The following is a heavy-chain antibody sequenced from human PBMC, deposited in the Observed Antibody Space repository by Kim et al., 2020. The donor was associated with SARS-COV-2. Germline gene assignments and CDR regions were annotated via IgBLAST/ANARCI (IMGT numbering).Heavy chain of an antibody. V-gene: IGHV1-58*01. CDR3: AAGVDCSSTSCYGGPDYYYYGMDV. Sequence: SVKVSCKASGFTFTSSAVQWVRQARGQRLEWIGWIVVGSGNTNYAQKFQERVTITRDMSTSTAYMELSSLRSEDTAVYYCAAGVDCSSTSCYGGPDYYYYGMDVWGQGTTVTVSS. CDR1: GFTFTSSA. CDR2: IVVGSGNT. D-gene: IGHD2-2*01. J-gene: IGHJ6*02.